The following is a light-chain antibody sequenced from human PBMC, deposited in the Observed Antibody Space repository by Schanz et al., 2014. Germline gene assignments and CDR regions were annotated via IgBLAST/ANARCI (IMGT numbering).Light chain of an antibody. CDR1: RPLPVLHSP. CDR2: YFSDSDK. Sequence: QSVLTQPPSSSASPGESARLTFSFSRPLPVLHSPLYWYQQKPGSPPRYLLYYFSDSDKGQVSGVPSRFSGSKNASGNTGILRISGLQSEDEADYYCMIWANNAYVVFGGGTKLTVL. J-gene: IGLJ2*01. CDR3: MIWANNAYVV. V-gene: IGLV5-37*01.